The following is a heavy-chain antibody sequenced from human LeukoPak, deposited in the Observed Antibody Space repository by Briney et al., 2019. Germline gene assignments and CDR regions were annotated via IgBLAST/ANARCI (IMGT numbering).Heavy chain of an antibody. CDR2: ISSNGGST. CDR1: GFTFSSYA. J-gene: IGHJ3*02. CDR3: ATSGYSYGWGAFDI. Sequence: PGGSLRLSCAASGFTFSSYAMHWVRQAPGKGLEYVSAISSNGGSTYYANSVKGRFTISRDNSKNTLYLQMGSLRAEDMAVYYCATSGYSYGWGAFDIWGQGTMVTVSS. D-gene: IGHD5-18*01. V-gene: IGHV3-64*01.